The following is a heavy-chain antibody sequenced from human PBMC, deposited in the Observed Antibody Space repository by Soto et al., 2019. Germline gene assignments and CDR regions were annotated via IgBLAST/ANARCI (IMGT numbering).Heavy chain of an antibody. Sequence: SETLSLPCTVSGGSISSSSYYWGWIRQPPGKGLEWIGSIYYSGSTYYNPSLKSRVTISVDTSKNQFSLKLSSVTAADTAVYYCASHDIVVVPAENWFDPWGQGTLVTVSS. CDR2: IYYSGST. V-gene: IGHV4-39*01. CDR3: ASHDIVVVPAENWFDP. J-gene: IGHJ5*02. D-gene: IGHD2-2*01. CDR1: GGSISSSSYY.